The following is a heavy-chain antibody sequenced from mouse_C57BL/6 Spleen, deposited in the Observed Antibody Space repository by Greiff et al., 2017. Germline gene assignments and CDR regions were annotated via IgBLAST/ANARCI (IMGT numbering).Heavy chain of an antibody. Sequence: EVQLVESGGGLVKPGGSLKLSCAASGFTFSDYGMHWVRQAPEKGLEWVAYISSGSSTIYYADTVKGRFTISRDNAKSTLFLQMTSLRSEDTAMYYCATSYYGSRVLYYFDYWGQGTTLTVSS. V-gene: IGHV5-17*01. CDR3: ATSYYGSRVLYYFDY. J-gene: IGHJ2*01. D-gene: IGHD1-1*01. CDR2: ISSGSSTI. CDR1: GFTFSDYG.